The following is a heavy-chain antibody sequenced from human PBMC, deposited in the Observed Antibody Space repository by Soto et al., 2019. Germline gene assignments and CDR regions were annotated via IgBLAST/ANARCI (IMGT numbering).Heavy chain of an antibody. Sequence: ASVKVSCKASGYTFTSYYMHWVRQAPGQGLEWMGIINPSGGSTSYAQKFQGRVTMTRDTSTSTVYMELGSLRSEDTAVYYCARDFERSLTGDHDYYYMDVWGKGTTVTVSS. CDR2: INPSGGST. D-gene: IGHD7-27*01. J-gene: IGHJ6*03. CDR3: ARDFERSLTGDHDYYYMDV. CDR1: GYTFTSYY. V-gene: IGHV1-46*03.